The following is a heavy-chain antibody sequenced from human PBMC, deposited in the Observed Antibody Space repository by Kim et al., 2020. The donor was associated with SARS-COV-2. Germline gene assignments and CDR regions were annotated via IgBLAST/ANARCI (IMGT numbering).Heavy chain of an antibody. J-gene: IGHJ4*02. CDR3: ARDGDIVVVPAAIGFDY. Sequence: GGSLRLSCAASGFTFSSYGMHWVRQAPGKGLEWVAVIWYDGSNKYYADSVKGRFTISRDNSKNTLYLQMNSLRAEDTAVYYCARDGDIVVVPAAIGFDYWGQGPLVTVS. CDR1: GFTFSSYG. D-gene: IGHD2-2*01. V-gene: IGHV3-33*01. CDR2: IWYDGSNK.